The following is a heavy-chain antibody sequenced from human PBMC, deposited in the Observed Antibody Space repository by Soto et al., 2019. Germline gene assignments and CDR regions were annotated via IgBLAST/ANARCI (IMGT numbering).Heavy chain of an antibody. D-gene: IGHD2-2*01. J-gene: IGHJ6*02. CDR2: ISYDGSNK. V-gene: IGHV3-30-3*01. Sequence: QVQLVESGGGVVQPGRSLRLSCAASGFTFSSYAMHWVRQAPGKGLEWVAVISYDGSNKYYADSVKGRFTISRDNSKNTLHLQMNSLRAEDTAVYYCARERGVVPAASYPWYYYYGMDVWGQGTTVTVSS. CDR1: GFTFSSYA. CDR3: ARERGVVPAASYPWYYYYGMDV.